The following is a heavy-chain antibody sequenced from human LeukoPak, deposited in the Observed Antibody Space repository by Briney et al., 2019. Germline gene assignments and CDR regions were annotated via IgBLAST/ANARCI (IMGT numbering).Heavy chain of an antibody. CDR1: GFTFSNFW. CDR3: ARDKGTVTPRGYYYYMDV. V-gene: IGHV3-7*01. CDR2: IKQDGSEK. D-gene: IGHD4-11*01. Sequence: QAGGSLRLSCAASGFTFSNFWMSWVRQAPGKGLEWVAKIKQDGSEKYYVDSVKGRFTISRDNAKSSLYLQMNNQRAEDTAVYFCARDKGTVTPRGYYYYMDVWGRGTTVTVSS. J-gene: IGHJ6*03.